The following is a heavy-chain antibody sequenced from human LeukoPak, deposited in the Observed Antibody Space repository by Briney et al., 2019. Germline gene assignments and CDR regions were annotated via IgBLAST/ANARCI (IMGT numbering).Heavy chain of an antibody. V-gene: IGHV4-34*01. Sequence: SETLSLTCAVYGGSFSGYYWSWIRQPPGKGLEWIGEINHSGSTNYNPSLKSRVTISVDTSKNQFSLKLSSVTAADTAVYYCARDEEDIVVVPAAGGHWFDPWGQGTLVTVSS. CDR3: ARDEEDIVVVPAAGGHWFDP. CDR2: INHSGST. CDR1: GGSFSGYY. J-gene: IGHJ5*02. D-gene: IGHD2-2*01.